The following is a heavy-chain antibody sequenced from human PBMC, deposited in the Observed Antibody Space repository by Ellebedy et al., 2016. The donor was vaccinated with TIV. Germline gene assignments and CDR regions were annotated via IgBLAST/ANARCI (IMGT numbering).Heavy chain of an antibody. CDR2: ISYSGGNT. Sequence: PGGSLRLSCVASGFTFSSYAMSWVRQAPGKGLEWFSTISYSGGNTYCAGSVKGRFTISRDNSKNTLFLQMNSLRAEDTAVYYCAKDLYGDYLMDVWGKGTTVTVSS. D-gene: IGHD4-17*01. CDR3: AKDLYGDYLMDV. CDR1: GFTFSSYA. V-gene: IGHV3-23*01. J-gene: IGHJ6*03.